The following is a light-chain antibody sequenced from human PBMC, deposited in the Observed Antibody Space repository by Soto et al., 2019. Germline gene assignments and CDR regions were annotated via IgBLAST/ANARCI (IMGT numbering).Light chain of an antibody. Sequence: DIQMTQSPSSLSASVEDRGIITCRGSQSISNHLDWYQQKPRKARKLLIFAASSLQSGVPSRVRVSRSGLNSKLTTSSLQPEDFGTYYSHHRYSSPPTLGQGTNVDIK. CDR3: HHRYSSPPT. CDR1: QSISNH. V-gene: IGKV1-39*01. J-gene: IGKJ1*01. CDR2: AAS.